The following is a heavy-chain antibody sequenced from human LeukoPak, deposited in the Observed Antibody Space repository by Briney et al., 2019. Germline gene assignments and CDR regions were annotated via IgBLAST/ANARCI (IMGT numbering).Heavy chain of an antibody. Sequence: ASVKVSCKASGYTFTSYGISWVRQAPGQGLEWMGWMNPNSGNTGYAQKFQGRVTMTRNTSISTAYMELSSLRSEDTAVYYCARWSSTSYRDHYYYYYGMDVWGQGTTVTVSS. CDR3: ARWSSTSYRDHYYYYYGMDV. CDR2: MNPNSGNT. V-gene: IGHV1-8*02. CDR1: GYTFTSYG. J-gene: IGHJ6*02. D-gene: IGHD2-2*01.